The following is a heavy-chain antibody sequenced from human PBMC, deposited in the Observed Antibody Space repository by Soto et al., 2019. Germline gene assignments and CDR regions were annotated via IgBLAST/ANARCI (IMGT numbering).Heavy chain of an antibody. Sequence: PEGSLRLSCVASGISFSDYAMTWVRQAPGKGLEWVSTIIDNGGSTYYADSVKGRFTISRDNSKKTLYLQMNSLRAEDTAVYHCAKAIVPAAKTSLHDYWGQGTLVTVSS. CDR1: GISFSDYA. V-gene: IGHV3-23*01. CDR3: AKAIVPAAKTSLHDY. CDR2: IIDNGGST. J-gene: IGHJ4*02. D-gene: IGHD2-2*01.